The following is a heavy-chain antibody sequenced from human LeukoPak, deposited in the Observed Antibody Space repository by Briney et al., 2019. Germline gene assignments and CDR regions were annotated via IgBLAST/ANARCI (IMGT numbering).Heavy chain of an antibody. CDR3: ARGGVRGVIPISYYYYGMDV. J-gene: IGHJ6*02. CDR1: GFTFSSYA. V-gene: IGHV3-23*01. Sequence: GGSLRLSCAASGFTFSSYAMSWVRQAPGKGLEWVSAISGSGGSTYYADSVKGRFTISRDNSKNTLYLQMNSLRAEDTAVYYCARGGVRGVIPISYYYYGMDVWGQGTTVTVSS. CDR2: ISGSGGST. D-gene: IGHD3-10*01.